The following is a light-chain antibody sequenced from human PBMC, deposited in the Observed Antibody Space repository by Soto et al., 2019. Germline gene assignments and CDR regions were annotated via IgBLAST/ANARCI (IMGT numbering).Light chain of an antibody. CDR2: LGS. CDR3: MQPLQTAWT. V-gene: IGKV2-28*01. Sequence: DVVMTQSPLSLPVTPGEAASISCRSSQSLLHRSGYNYLDWYLQKPGQSPQLRIYLGSIRASGGTDRFSGRGSGTDFTLRISRLEAEDVGIYYSMQPLQTAWTLCQGNKVEIK. J-gene: IGKJ1*01. CDR1: QSLLHRSGYNY.